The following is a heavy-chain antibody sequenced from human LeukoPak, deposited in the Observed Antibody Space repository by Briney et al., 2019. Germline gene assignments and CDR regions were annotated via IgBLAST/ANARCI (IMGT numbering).Heavy chain of an antibody. CDR1: GFTFNSYG. CDR3: AKGAGQWWAFDY. J-gene: IGHJ4*02. CDR2: ISYDGTSK. V-gene: IGHV3-30*18. D-gene: IGHD2-15*01. Sequence: GRSLRLSCAASGFTFNSYGIHWVRQAPGKGLEWVAFISYDGTSKNYADSVKGRFTISRDNLKNTQYLQMNSLRAEDTAVYHCAKGAGQWWAFDYWGQGILVTVSS.